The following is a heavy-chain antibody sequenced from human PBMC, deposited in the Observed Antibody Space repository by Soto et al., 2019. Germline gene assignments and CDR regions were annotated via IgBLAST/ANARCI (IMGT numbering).Heavy chain of an antibody. CDR3: ARHIAVSGTRGFDF. D-gene: IGHD6-19*01. CDR1: GGSISSNW. J-gene: IGHJ4*02. V-gene: IGHV4-4*02. CDR2: IYHSGST. Sequence: QVHLQESGPGLIKPSGTLSLTCAVSGGSISSNWWRWVRQPPGKGLEWIGEIYHSGSTNYNPSLMNRVTMSMDKSQNHLSLNLNSVTAAATAVYYCARHIAVSGTRGFDFWGRGTLVTVSS.